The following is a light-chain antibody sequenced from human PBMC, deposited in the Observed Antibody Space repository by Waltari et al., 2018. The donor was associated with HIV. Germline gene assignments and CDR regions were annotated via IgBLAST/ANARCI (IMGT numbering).Light chain of an antibody. CDR2: DNN. CDR3: GTWDTNLSVLL. J-gene: IGLJ2*01. Sequence: QSVLTQPPSVSAAPGQKVTFSFSGRTSNIGDNYVSWYRQLPGTAPKLLIYDNNQRPSGIPDRFSGSKSGTSATLGITGLQTGDEADYYCGTWDTNLSVLLFGGGTKLSVL. CDR1: TSNIGDNY. V-gene: IGLV1-51*01.